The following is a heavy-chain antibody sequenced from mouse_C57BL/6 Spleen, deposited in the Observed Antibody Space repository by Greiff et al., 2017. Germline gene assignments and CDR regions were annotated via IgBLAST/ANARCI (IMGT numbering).Heavy chain of an antibody. V-gene: IGHV1-82*01. CDR3: ARYYDYAVDY. Sequence: VQLQQSGPELVKPGASVKISCKASGYAFSSSWMNWVKQRPGKGLEWIGRIYPGDGDTNYNGKFKGKATLTADKSSSTAYMQLSSLTSEDSAVYFCARYYDYAVDYWGQGTTLTVSS. D-gene: IGHD2-4*01. CDR1: GYAFSSSW. CDR2: IYPGDGDT. J-gene: IGHJ2*01.